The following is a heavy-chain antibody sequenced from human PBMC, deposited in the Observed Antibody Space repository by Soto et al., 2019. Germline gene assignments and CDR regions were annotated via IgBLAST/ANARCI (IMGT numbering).Heavy chain of an antibody. Sequence: QVQLVESGGGVVQPGRSLRLSCAASGFTFSDYGMQWVRQTPGKGLEWVAVIWHDGNEKYYADSAKGRFTVSRDNSKNTLYLQMNSLRAEDTALYYCAREFGQYGNYRFDPWGQGTLVAVSS. V-gene: IGHV3-33*01. D-gene: IGHD3-16*01. CDR2: IWHDGNEK. CDR1: GFTFSDYG. CDR3: AREFGQYGNYRFDP. J-gene: IGHJ5*02.